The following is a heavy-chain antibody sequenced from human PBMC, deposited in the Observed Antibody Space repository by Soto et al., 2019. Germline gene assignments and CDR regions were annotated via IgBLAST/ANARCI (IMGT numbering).Heavy chain of an antibody. CDR3: ARQKGINNYYSMDV. Sequence: ASVKVSCKASGYTFTTYTISWVRQAPGQGLEWMGWISGNNGNTNYAQKFQGRVTMTTDASASTAYMEVRSPRSDDTAVYFCARQKGINNYYSMDVWGQGTTVTVSS. CDR1: GYTFTTYT. D-gene: IGHD3-10*01. J-gene: IGHJ6*02. V-gene: IGHV1-18*04. CDR2: ISGNNGNT.